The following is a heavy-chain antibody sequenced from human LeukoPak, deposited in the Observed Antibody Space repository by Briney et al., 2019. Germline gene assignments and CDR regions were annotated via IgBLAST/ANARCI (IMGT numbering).Heavy chain of an antibody. CDR2: IYYSGST. D-gene: IGHD5-24*01. CDR3: ARLTFRDGYNSGSWYFDD. CDR1: GGSISNYY. J-gene: IGHJ4*02. V-gene: IGHV4-59*08. Sequence: SETLSLTCTVSGGSISNYYWSWIRQPPGKGLDWIGNIYYSGSTNYNPSLKSRVTMLVDRTKNQFSLKLTSVTAADTAVYYCARLTFRDGYNSGSWYFDDWGQGTLVTVSS.